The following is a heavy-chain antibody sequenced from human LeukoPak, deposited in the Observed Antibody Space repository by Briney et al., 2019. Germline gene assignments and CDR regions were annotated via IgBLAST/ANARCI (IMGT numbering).Heavy chain of an antibody. Sequence: GGSLRLSCAASGFTFSSYEMNWVRQAPGKGLEWVSYISSSGSTIYYADSVKGRFTISRDNAKNSLYLQMNSLRAEDTAVYYCARVRAAAGTWYYYYGMDVWGQGTTATVSS. J-gene: IGHJ6*02. V-gene: IGHV3-48*03. CDR3: ARVRAAAGTWYYYYGMDV. CDR2: ISSSGSTI. D-gene: IGHD6-13*01. CDR1: GFTFSSYE.